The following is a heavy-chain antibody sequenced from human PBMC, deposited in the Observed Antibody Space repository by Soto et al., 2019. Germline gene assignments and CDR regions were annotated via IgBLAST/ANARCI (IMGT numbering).Heavy chain of an antibody. Sequence: GGSLRLSCAASGFTFSSYAMTWVRQAPGKGLEYVSAISGGGVTTYYADSMKGRFTISRDNSKNTLYLQMNSLRAEDTAVYYCAKDRDDIGMVDAFEIWGQGTMVTVSS. V-gene: IGHV3-23*01. CDR3: AKDRDDIGMVDAFEI. D-gene: IGHD2-15*01. J-gene: IGHJ3*02. CDR1: GFTFSSYA. CDR2: ISGGGVTT.